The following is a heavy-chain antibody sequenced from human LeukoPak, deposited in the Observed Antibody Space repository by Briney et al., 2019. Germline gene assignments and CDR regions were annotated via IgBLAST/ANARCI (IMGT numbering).Heavy chain of an antibody. CDR3: ARRPHLRYCSGGSCPVSFDY. CDR1: GGSFSGYY. Sequence: SETLSLTCAVYGGSFSGYYWSWIRQPPGKGLEWIGEINHSGSTNYNPSLKSRVTISVDTSKNQFSLKLSSVTAADTAVYYCARRPHLRYCSGGSCPVSFDYWGQGTLVTVSS. D-gene: IGHD2-15*01. J-gene: IGHJ4*02. CDR2: INHSGST. V-gene: IGHV4-34*01.